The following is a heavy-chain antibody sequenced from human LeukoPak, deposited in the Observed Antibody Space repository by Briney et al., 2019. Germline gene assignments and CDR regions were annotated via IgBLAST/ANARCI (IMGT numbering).Heavy chain of an antibody. CDR3: ARSSGYSSGYYVY. V-gene: IGHV3-11*01. CDR2: ISSSGSTI. J-gene: IGHJ4*02. CDR1: GFTFSDYY. Sequence: PGGSLRLSCAASGFTFSDYYMSWIRQAPGKGLEWVAYISSSGSTIYYADSVKGRFTISRDNAKSSLYLQMNSLRSEDTAVYYCARSSGYSSGYYVYWGQGTLVTVSS. D-gene: IGHD6-19*01.